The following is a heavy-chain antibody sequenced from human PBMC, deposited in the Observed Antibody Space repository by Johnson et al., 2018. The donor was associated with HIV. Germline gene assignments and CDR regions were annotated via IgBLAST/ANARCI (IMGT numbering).Heavy chain of an antibody. CDR3: ARKGWVDAFDI. J-gene: IGHJ3*02. V-gene: IGHV3-7*05. D-gene: IGHD6-19*01. CDR1: GLTFSSYG. CDR2: IKQDGSEK. Sequence: VQLVESGGGVAQPGRSLRLSCAASGLTFSSYGIHWVRQAPGKGLEWVANIKQDGSEKYYVDSVKGRFTISRDNAKNSLYLQMNSLRAEDTAVYYCARKGWVDAFDIWGQGTMVTVSS.